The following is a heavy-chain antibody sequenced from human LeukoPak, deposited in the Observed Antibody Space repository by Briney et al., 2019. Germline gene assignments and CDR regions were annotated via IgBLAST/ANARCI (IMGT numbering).Heavy chain of an antibody. CDR3: ARGWRDGHNLPFDY. Sequence: MSSETLSLTCAVYGGSFSGYYWSWIRQPPGKGLEWIGEINHSGSTNYNPSLKSRVTISVDTSKNQFSLKLSSVTAADTAVYYCARGWRDGHNLPFDYWGQGTLVTVSS. D-gene: IGHD5-24*01. V-gene: IGHV4-34*01. CDR1: GGSFSGYY. J-gene: IGHJ4*02. CDR2: INHSGST.